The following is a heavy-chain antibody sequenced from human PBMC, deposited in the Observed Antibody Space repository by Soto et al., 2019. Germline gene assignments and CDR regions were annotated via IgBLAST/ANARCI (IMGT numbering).Heavy chain of an antibody. Sequence: TLSRTCTVSGGSISSGGYYWSWIRQHPGKGLEWIGYIYYSGSTYYNPSLKSRATISVDTSKNQFSLKLSSVTAADTAVYYRARGISSTWYFYFDYWGPGPLVTVSS. J-gene: IGHJ4*02. CDR2: IYYSGST. D-gene: IGHD6-13*01. V-gene: IGHV4-31*03. CDR3: ARGISSTWYFYFDY. CDR1: GGSISSGGYY.